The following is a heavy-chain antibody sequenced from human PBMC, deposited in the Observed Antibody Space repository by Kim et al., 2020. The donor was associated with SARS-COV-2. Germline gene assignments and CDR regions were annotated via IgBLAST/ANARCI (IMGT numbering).Heavy chain of an antibody. D-gene: IGHD1-26*01. CDR1: GFTFSSYS. CDR2: ISSSSGTI. J-gene: IGHJ4*02. V-gene: IGHV3-48*02. Sequence: GGSLRLSCAASGFTFSSYSMNWVRQAPGEGLEWLSYISSSSGTIYYSDSVKGRFTISGDNAQNSLYLQMNGLRDEDTAVYYCAAGRYSWSYYRGLDWGQGTLGTVSS. CDR3: AAGRYSWSYYRGLD.